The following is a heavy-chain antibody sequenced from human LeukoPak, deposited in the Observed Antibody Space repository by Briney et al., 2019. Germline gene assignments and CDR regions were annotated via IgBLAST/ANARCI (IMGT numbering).Heavy chain of an antibody. J-gene: IGHJ3*02. CDR1: GGSFSGYY. CDR2: INHSGST. V-gene: IGHV4-34*01. Sequence: PSETLSLTCAVYGGSFSGYYWSWIRQPPGKGLEWIGEINHSGSTNYNPSLKSRVTISVDTSKNQFSLKLSSVTAADTAVYYCAREGAEMATISHGAFDIWGQGTMVTVSS. CDR3: AREGAEMATISHGAFDI. D-gene: IGHD5-24*01.